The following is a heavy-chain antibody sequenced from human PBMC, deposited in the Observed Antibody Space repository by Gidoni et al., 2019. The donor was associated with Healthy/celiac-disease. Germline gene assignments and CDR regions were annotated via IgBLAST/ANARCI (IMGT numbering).Heavy chain of an antibody. CDR2: INPNSGGT. J-gene: IGHJ4*02. Sequence: QVQLVQSGAEVKKPGASVKVSCKASGYTFTGYYMHWVRQAPGQGLEWMGWINPNSGGTNYAQKFQGCVTMTRDTSISTAYMELSRLRSDDTAVYYCARGPHIVVVPAAIYHMGDYWGQGTLVTVSS. V-gene: IGHV1-2*04. CDR1: GYTFTGYY. CDR3: ARGPHIVVVPAAIYHMGDY. D-gene: IGHD2-2*02.